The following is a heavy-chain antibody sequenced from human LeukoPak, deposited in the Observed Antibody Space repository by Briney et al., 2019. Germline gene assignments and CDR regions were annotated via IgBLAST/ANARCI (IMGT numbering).Heavy chain of an antibody. CDR2: IQSDGNEK. V-gene: IGHV3-7*01. CDR3: ARDSAVATYYGVDV. Sequence: GGSLRLSCGASGFTFRDYWMSWVRQAPGKGLEWVANIQSDGNEKNYTDSVQGRFTISRDNAMTSLYLQMNSLRAEDTAVYYCARDSAVATYYGVDVWGQGTTVTVSS. J-gene: IGHJ6*02. CDR1: GFTFRDYW. D-gene: IGHD6-19*01.